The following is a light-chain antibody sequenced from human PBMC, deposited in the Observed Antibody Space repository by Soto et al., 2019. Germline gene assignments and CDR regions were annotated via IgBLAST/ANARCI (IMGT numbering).Light chain of an antibody. Sequence: QSALTQPASVSGSPGQSITISCTGTSSDVGSYNLVSWYQQHPGKAPKLMIYEGSKRPSGVSNRFSGSKSGNTASLTISGLEAEEEADYYCCSDAGSSGVVFGGGTQLTVL. V-gene: IGLV2-23*01. CDR1: SSDVGSYNL. J-gene: IGLJ2*01. CDR2: EGS. CDR3: CSDAGSSGVV.